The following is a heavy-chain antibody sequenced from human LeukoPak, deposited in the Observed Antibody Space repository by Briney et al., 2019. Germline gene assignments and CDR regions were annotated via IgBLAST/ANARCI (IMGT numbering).Heavy chain of an antibody. CDR3: ARGAGSKADY. CDR1: GYRLTSYW. CDR2: IYPADSAP. V-gene: IGHV5-51*01. Sequence: GESLKISCKASGYRLTSYWIGWVRKMPGRGLEWRVIIYPADSAPTYSPPFHGQATLSVDKSLDTAYLQWSSLKASDTAMYYCARGAGSKADYWGQGILVTVSS. D-gene: IGHD6-13*01. J-gene: IGHJ4*02.